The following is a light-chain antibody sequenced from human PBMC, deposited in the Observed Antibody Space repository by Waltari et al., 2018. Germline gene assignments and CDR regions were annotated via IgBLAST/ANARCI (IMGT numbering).Light chain of an antibody. J-gene: IGKJ1*01. CDR2: WES. CDR1: QSVLYSSNNKNY. V-gene: IGKV4-1*01. CDR3: QQDYSTPWT. Sequence: DIVMTQSPDSLAVSLGERATINSKSSQSVLYSSNNKNYLAWYQQKPGQPPKLLIYWESTREYGVPDRFSGSRSGTDFTLTISSLQAEDVAVYYCQQDYSTPWTFGQGTKVEIK.